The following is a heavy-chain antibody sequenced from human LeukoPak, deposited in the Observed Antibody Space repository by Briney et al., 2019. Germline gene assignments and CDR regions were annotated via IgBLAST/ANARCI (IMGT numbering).Heavy chain of an antibody. V-gene: IGHV3-73*01. CDR2: IRSKANSYAT. CDR3: TSKRYAPFDY. CDR1: GFTFSSYE. D-gene: IGHD2-2*01. Sequence: GGSLRLSCAASGFTFSSYEMNWVRQASGKGLEWVGRIRSKANSYATAYAASVKGRFTISRDDSKNTAYLQMNSLKTEDTAVYYCTSKRYAPFDYWGQATLVTVSS. J-gene: IGHJ4*02.